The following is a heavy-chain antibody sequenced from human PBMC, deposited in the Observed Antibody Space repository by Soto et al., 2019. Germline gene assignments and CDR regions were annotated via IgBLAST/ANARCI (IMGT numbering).Heavy chain of an antibody. Sequence: EVQLLESGGGLVQPGGSLRLSCAGSGFTFSSYAMSWVRQVPGKGLEWVSAISGSGDTTFYADSVKGRFTISSDNSKNTLYLQMNSLTTEDTATYYCAKDKESGSWANYYYSMDVWGQGTTVTVSS. D-gene: IGHD6-13*01. J-gene: IGHJ6*02. CDR3: AKDKESGSWANYYYSMDV. V-gene: IGHV3-23*01. CDR1: GFTFSSYA. CDR2: ISGSGDTT.